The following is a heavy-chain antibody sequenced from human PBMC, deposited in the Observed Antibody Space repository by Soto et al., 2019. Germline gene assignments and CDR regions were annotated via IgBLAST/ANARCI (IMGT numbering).Heavy chain of an antibody. CDR1: GFTFSSYA. J-gene: IGHJ4*02. CDR2: ISGSGGST. CDR3: AKDRPHSGYDSSGYSYGWEVS. Sequence: GGSLRLSCAASGFTFSSYAMSWVRQAPGKGLEWVSAISGSGGSTYYADSVKGRFTISRDNSKNTLYLQMNSLRAEDTAVYYCAKDRPHSGYDSSGYSYGWEVSWGQGTLVTVSS. D-gene: IGHD5-18*01. V-gene: IGHV3-23*01.